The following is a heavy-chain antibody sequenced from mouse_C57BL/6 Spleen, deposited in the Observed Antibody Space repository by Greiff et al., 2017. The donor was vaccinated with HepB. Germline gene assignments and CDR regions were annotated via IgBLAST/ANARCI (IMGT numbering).Heavy chain of an antibody. CDR1: GYAFTNYL. Sequence: QVQLKESGAELVRPGTSVKVSCKASGYAFTNYLIEWVKQRPGQGLEWIGVINPGSGGTNYNEKFKGKATLTADKSSSTAYMQLSSLTSEDSAVYFCARSIYYDYDAFDYWGQGTTLTVSS. CDR3: ARSIYYDYDAFDY. V-gene: IGHV1-54*01. CDR2: INPGSGGT. D-gene: IGHD2-4*01. J-gene: IGHJ2*01.